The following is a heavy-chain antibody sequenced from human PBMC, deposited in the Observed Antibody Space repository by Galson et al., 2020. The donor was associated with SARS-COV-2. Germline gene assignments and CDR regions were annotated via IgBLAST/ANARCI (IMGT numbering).Heavy chain of an antibody. V-gene: IGHV4-61*01. D-gene: IGHD2-2*01. Sequence: ASETLSLTCTVSGGSVSSGSYYWSWIRQPPGKGLEWIGYIYYSGSTNYNPSLKSRVTISVDTSKNQFSLKLSSVTAADTAVYYCARSLASSTSRLKGYYYYGMDVWGQGTTVTVSS. CDR1: GGSVSSGSYY. CDR3: ARSLASSTSRLKGYYYYGMDV. CDR2: IYYSGST. J-gene: IGHJ6*02.